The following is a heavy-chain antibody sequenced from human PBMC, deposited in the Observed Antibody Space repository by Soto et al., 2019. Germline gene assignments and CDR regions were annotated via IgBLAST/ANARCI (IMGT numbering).Heavy chain of an antibody. CDR2: IYHSGST. V-gene: IGHV4-30-2*01. Sequence: QLQLQESGSGLVKPSQTLSLTCAVSGGSISSGGYSWSWIRQPPGKGLEWIGYIYHSGSTYYNPSLKSRVTISVDRSKNQFSLKLSSVTAADTAVYYCARDLLDYYDSSGYRGGWFDPWGQGTLVTVSS. J-gene: IGHJ5*02. CDR3: ARDLLDYYDSSGYRGGWFDP. CDR1: GGSISSGGYS. D-gene: IGHD3-22*01.